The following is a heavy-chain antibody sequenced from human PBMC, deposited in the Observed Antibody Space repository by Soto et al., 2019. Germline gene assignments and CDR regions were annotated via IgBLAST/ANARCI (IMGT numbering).Heavy chain of an antibody. J-gene: IGHJ4*02. CDR3: ASRALYSSGTFDY. D-gene: IGHD6-19*01. V-gene: IGHV4-39*01. CDR1: GASVSSGSYY. Sequence: SETLSLTCTVSGASVSSGSYYWNWIRQPPGKGLEWIGSIYYSGSTYYNPSLKSRVTISVDTSKNQFSLKLSSVTAADTAVYYCASRALYSSGTFDYWGQGTLVTVSS. CDR2: IYYSGST.